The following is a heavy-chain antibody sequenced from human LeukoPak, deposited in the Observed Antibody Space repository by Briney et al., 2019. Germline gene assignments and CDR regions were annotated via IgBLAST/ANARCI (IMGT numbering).Heavy chain of an antibody. D-gene: IGHD5-12*01. V-gene: IGHV3-33*08. Sequence: GGSLRLSCAASGFTFSSYAMSWVRQAPGKGLEWVAVIWYDGSNKYYADSVKGRFTISRDNSKNTLYLQMNSLRAEDTAVYYCARGGGYSGYGPLDYWGQGTLVTVSS. CDR3: ARGGGYSGYGPLDY. CDR2: IWYDGSNK. CDR1: GFTFSSYA. J-gene: IGHJ4*02.